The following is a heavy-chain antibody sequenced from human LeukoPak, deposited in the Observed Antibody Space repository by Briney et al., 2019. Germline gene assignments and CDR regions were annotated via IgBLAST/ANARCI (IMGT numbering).Heavy chain of an antibody. Sequence: GRSLRLSCAASGFTFSSYAMHWVRQAPGKGLEWVAVISYDGSNKYYAGSVKGRFTISRDNSKNTLYLQMNSLRAEDTAVYYCARELTDFTHYYGMDVWGQGTTVTVSS. J-gene: IGHJ6*02. CDR3: ARELTDFTHYYGMDV. V-gene: IGHV3-30-3*01. CDR1: GFTFSSYA. CDR2: ISYDGSNK. D-gene: IGHD3-3*01.